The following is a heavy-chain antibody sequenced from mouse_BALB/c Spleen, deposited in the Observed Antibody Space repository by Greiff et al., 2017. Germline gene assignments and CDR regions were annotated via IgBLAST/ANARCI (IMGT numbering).Heavy chain of an antibody. CDR3: ARVDQLDFDY. V-gene: IGHV5-6-3*01. CDR1: GFTFSSYG. D-gene: IGHD2-12*01. Sequence: DVMLVESGGGLVQPGGSLKLSCAASGFTFSSYGMSWVRQTPDKRLELVATINSNGGSTYYPDSVKGRFTISRDNAKNTLYLQMSSLKSEDTAMYYCARVDQLDFDYWGQGTTLTVSS. J-gene: IGHJ2*01. CDR2: INSNGGST.